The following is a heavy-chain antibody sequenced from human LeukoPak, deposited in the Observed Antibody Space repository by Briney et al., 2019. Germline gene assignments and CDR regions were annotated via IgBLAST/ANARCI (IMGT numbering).Heavy chain of an antibody. D-gene: IGHD3-10*01. J-gene: IGHJ4*02. Sequence: GGSLRLSCAASGFTFSSYSMNWVRQAPGKGLEWVSYISSSSSTIYYADSVKGRFTISRDNAKNSLYLQMNSLRAEDTAVYYCARHMVRGVTPFDYWGQGTLVTVSS. CDR1: GFTFSSYS. V-gene: IGHV3-48*01. CDR3: ARHMVRGVTPFDY. CDR2: ISSSSSTI.